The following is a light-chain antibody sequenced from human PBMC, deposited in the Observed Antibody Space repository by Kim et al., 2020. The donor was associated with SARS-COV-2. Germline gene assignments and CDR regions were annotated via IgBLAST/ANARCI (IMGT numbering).Light chain of an antibody. CDR2: DAS. CDR3: QQYNSYPWT. CDR1: QSISSG. J-gene: IGKJ1*01. V-gene: IGKV1-5*01. Sequence: GDRVTLTCRASQSISSGLAWYQHKPGKAPKLLIYDASSLESGVPSRFSGSGSGTEFTLTISSLQPDDVATYYCQQYNSYPWTFGQGTKVDIK.